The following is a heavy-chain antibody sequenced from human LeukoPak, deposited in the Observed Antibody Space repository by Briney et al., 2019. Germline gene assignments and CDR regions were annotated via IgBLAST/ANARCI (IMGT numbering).Heavy chain of an antibody. CDR1: GFTFSAYS. V-gene: IGHV3-48*04. CDR3: AGGMTTVTTRDY. J-gene: IGHJ4*02. D-gene: IGHD4-17*01. CDR2: VSKNSDVI. Sequence: GGSLRLSCAASGFTFSAYSMNWVRQAPGRGLEWLSYVSKNSDVIYYADSVKGRFTISRDNARNSLFLQMNSLRAEDTAVYFCAGGMTTVTTRDYWGQGTLVTVSS.